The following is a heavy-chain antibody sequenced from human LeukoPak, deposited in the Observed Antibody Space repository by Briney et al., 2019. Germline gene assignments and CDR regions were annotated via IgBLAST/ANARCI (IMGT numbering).Heavy chain of an antibody. Sequence: GGSLRLSCTASGFTFGDYAMSWFRQAPGKGLEWVGFIRSKAYGGTTEYAASVKGRFTISRDDSKSIAYLQMNSLKTEDTAVYYCTRVAGPTDFDYWGQGTLVTVSS. D-gene: IGHD6-13*01. CDR1: GFTFGDYA. CDR3: TRVAGPTDFDY. J-gene: IGHJ4*02. V-gene: IGHV3-49*03. CDR2: IRSKAYGGTT.